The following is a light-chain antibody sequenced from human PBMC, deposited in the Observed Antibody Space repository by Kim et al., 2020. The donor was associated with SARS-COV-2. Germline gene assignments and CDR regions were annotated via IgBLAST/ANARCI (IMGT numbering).Light chain of an antibody. V-gene: IGLV2-14*03. Sequence: GQSITISCTGTSSDVGDYDYVSWYQQHPGKAPKVMIYDVSNRPSGVSNRFSGSKSGNTDSLTISGLQIEDEADYYCSSYTTTTTLVFGGGTQLTVL. J-gene: IGLJ2*01. CDR1: SSDVGDYDY. CDR3: SSYTTTTTLV. CDR2: DVS.